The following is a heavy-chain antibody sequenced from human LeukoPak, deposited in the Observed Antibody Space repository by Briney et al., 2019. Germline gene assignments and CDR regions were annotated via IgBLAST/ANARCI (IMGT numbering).Heavy chain of an antibody. CDR2: ITWNGGGT. Sequence: GGSLRLSCAASGFTFDDYGMSWVRQAPGKGQEWVSGITWNGGGTGYADSVKGRFTISRDNAKNSLYLQMNSLRAEDTALYYCARFLGDYVAPFDYWGQGTLVTVSS. V-gene: IGHV3-20*04. CDR3: ARFLGDYVAPFDY. J-gene: IGHJ4*02. CDR1: GFTFDDYG. D-gene: IGHD4-17*01.